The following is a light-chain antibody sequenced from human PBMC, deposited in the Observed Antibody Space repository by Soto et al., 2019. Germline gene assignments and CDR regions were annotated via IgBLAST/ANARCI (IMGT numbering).Light chain of an antibody. Sequence: EIVLTQSPGTLSLSPGERATLSCRSSQSVSSNYLAWYQQKPDQAPRLVIYDVSGRATGIPDRFSGSGSGPDFTLTISRLDPEDFAVYYCHQYGSSQTFGQGTKVEIK. CDR3: HQYGSSQT. CDR1: QSVSSNY. J-gene: IGKJ1*01. CDR2: DVS. V-gene: IGKV3-20*01.